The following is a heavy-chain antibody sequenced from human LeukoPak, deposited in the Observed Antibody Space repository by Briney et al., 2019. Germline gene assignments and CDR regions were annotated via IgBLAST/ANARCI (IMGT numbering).Heavy chain of an antibody. CDR3: ARLSLKVLEWSPTKGKETHYFDY. D-gene: IGHD3-3*01. J-gene: IGHJ4*02. CDR1: GGSISSYY. CDR2: IYYSGST. Sequence: KTSETLSLTCTVSGGSISSYYWSWIRQPPGKGLEWIGYIYYSGSTNYNPSLKSRVTISVDTSKNQFSLKLSSVTAADTAVYYCARLSLKVLEWSPTKGKETHYFDYWGQGTLVTVSS. V-gene: IGHV4-59*12.